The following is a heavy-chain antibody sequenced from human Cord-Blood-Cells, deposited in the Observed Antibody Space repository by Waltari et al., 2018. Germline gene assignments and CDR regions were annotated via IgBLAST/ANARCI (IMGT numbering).Heavy chain of an antibody. D-gene: IGHD2-2*02. CDR1: GYTFTGYY. CDR2: INPNSGGT. V-gene: IGHV1-2*02. J-gene: IGHJ3*02. Sequence: QVQLVQSGAEVKKPGASVKVSCKASGYTFTGYYMHWVRTAPGQGLEWMGWINPNSGGTNYAQKFQGRVTMTRDTSISTAYMELSRLRSDDTAVYYCATLGYCSSTSCYKGDAFDIWGQGTMVTVSS. CDR3: ATLGYCSSTSCYKGDAFDI.